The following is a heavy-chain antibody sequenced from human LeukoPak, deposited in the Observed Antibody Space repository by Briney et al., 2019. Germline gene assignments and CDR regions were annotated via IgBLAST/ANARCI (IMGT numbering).Heavy chain of an antibody. CDR1: GGSISNYY. J-gene: IGHJ6*02. Sequence: SETLSLTCTVSGGSISNYYWSWIRQPAGKGLEWIGRIYTSGSTNTNYNPSLKSRVTMSIDTSKNQFSLELRSVTAADTAVYYCARDNYYYAMDVWGQGTTVNVSS. CDR3: ARDNYYYAMDV. V-gene: IGHV4-4*07. CDR2: IYTSGSTNT.